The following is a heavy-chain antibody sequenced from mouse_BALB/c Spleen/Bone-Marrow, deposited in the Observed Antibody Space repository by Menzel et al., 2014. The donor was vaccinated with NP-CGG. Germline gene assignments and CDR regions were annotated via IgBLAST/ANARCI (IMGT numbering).Heavy chain of an antibody. CDR3: ARWDYYGTTYA. V-gene: IGHV2-9*02. D-gene: IGHD1-1*01. CDR1: GFSLTSYG. CDR2: IWADGST. J-gene: IGHJ3*01. Sequence: VQLQQSGPGLVAPSQNLSITCTVSGFSLTSYGVHWFRQPPGKGLEWLGVIWADGSTNYYSALMSRLSINKDNSKSQVFLKMNSLQTDDTAMYFCARWDYYGTTYAWGQGTLVTVSA.